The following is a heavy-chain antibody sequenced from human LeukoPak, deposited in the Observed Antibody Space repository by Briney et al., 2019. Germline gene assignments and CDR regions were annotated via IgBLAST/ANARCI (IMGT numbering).Heavy chain of an antibody. J-gene: IGHJ5*02. Sequence: PSETLSLTCTVSGGSISSYYWSWIRQPPGKGLEWIGEINHSGSTNYNPSLKSRVTISVDTSKNQFSLKLSSVTAADTAVYYCARPLTGTTHSLEILPPPPRANWFDPWGQGTLVTVSS. V-gene: IGHV4-34*01. D-gene: IGHD1-7*01. CDR3: ARPLTGTTHSLEILPPPPRANWFDP. CDR2: INHSGST. CDR1: GGSISSYY.